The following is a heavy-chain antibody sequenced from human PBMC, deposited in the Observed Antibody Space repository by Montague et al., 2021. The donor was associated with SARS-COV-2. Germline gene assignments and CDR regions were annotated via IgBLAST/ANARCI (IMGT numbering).Heavy chain of an antibody. Sequence: LRLSCAASGFTFSSYAMSWIRQPPGKGLEWIGSIYYSGSTYYNXSLXSRVTISVDTSKNQFSLKLSPVTAADTAVYYCARVGRQQLVRLSGMDVWGQGTTVTVSS. V-gene: IGHV4-38-2*01. CDR2: IYYSGST. CDR3: ARVGRQQLVRLSGMDV. D-gene: IGHD6-13*01. J-gene: IGHJ6*02. CDR1: GFTFSSYA.